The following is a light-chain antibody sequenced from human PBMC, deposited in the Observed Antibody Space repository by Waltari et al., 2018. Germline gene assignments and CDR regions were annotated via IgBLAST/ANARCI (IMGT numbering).Light chain of an antibody. CDR3: CSYAGSRTWV. CDR1: SRDIGTFNL. CDR2: DVS. V-gene: IGLV2-23*02. Sequence: QSALTQPASVSGSPGQSTSIPFIATSRDIGTFNLFSWYLQYPGTAPKLLIYDVSQRPSGVSNRFSGSKSGNTASLTISGLQAEDEAIYYCCSYAGSRTWVFGGGAKLTVL. J-gene: IGLJ3*02.